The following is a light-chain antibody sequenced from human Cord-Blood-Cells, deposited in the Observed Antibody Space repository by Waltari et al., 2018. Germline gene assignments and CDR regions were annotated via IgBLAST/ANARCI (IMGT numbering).Light chain of an antibody. CDR2: EGS. CDR3: CSYAGSSTFYV. J-gene: IGLJ1*01. CDR1: SSDVGSYNL. V-gene: IGLV2-23*01. Sequence: QSALTQPASVSGSPGQSITISCTGTSSDVGSYNLVSWYQQHPGKAPKLIIYEGSKRPSVVSNRFSGSKAGNTASLTISGLQAEDEADYYCCSYAGSSTFYVFGTGTKVTVL.